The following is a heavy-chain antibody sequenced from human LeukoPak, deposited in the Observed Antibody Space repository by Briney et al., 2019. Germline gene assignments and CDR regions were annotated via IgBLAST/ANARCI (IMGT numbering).Heavy chain of an antibody. CDR2: IKKDGSEK. V-gene: IGHV3-7*01. CDR1: GFTFSTNW. J-gene: IGHJ4*02. Sequence: GGSLRLSCTVSGFTFSTNWMTWVRQAPGKGLEWVANIKKDGSEKYYVDSVKGRFTISRDNTKNSVYLQMNSLRVEDTAVYYCAIRHDYWGQGTLVTVSS. CDR3: AIRHDY.